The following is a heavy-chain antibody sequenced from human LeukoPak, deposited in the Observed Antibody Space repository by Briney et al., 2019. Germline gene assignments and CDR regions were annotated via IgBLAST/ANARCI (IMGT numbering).Heavy chain of an antibody. V-gene: IGHV1-3*01. Sequence: ASVKVSCKASGYTFTSYAMHWVRQAPGQRLEWMGWINAGKGNTKYSQKFQGRVTITRDTPASTACMELNSLRAEDTAVYYCARGSSGWHAEADYWGQGTLVTVSS. J-gene: IGHJ4*02. CDR1: GYTFTSYA. CDR3: ARGSSGWHAEADY. D-gene: IGHD6-19*01. CDR2: INAGKGNT.